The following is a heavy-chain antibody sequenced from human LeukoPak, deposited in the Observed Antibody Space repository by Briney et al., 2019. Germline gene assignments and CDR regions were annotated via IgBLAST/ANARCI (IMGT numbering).Heavy chain of an antibody. Sequence: GASVKVSCKASGGTFSSYTISWVRQAPGQGLEWMGRIIPILGIANYAQKFQGRVTITADKSTSTAYMELSSLRSEDTAVYYCARSTMVRGAHYWFDPWGQGTLVTVSS. J-gene: IGHJ5*02. CDR3: ARSTMVRGAHYWFDP. CDR1: GGTFSSYT. CDR2: IIPILGIA. V-gene: IGHV1-69*02. D-gene: IGHD3-10*01.